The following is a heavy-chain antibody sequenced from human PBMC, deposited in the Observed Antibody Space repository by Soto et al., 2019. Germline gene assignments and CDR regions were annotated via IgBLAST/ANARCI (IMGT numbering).Heavy chain of an antibody. CDR1: GYSISSGYF. CDR3: ARGTTTGGWNWFGP. CDR2: IYYSGST. D-gene: IGHD3-16*01. Sequence: SETLSLTCAVSGYSISSGYFWGWIRQPPGKGLEWIGSIYYSGSTYYNPSLKSRVTISXXXXXXQXSXKXXXVPPADTAVYYCARGTTTGGWNWFGPWGQGTLVT. V-gene: IGHV4-38-2*01. J-gene: IGHJ5*02.